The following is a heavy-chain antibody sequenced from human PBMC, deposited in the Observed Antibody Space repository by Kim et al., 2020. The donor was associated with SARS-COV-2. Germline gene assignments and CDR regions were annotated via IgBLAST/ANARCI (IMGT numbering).Heavy chain of an antibody. CDR3: ARLRTTSY. J-gene: IGHJ4*02. CDR1: GDSITSNIYY. D-gene: IGHD4-17*01. V-gene: IGHV4-39*01. CDR2: AYYSGST. Sequence: SETLSHTCTVSGDSITSNIYYWGWIRQPPGKGLEWIGSAYYSGSTYYNPSLKSRVTISVDTSKNQFSLNLTSVTAEDTAVYYCARLRTTSYWGQGTLVTVSS.